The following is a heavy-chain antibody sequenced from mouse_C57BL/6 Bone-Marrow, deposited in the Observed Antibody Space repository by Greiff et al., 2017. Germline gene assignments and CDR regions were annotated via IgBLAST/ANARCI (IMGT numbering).Heavy chain of an antibody. J-gene: IGHJ4*01. CDR3: TRDYGSLYAMDD. D-gene: IGHD1-1*01. CDR1: GFNIKDDY. V-gene: IGHV14-4*01. Sequence: EVQLQQSGAELVRPGASVKLSCTASGFNIKDDYMHWVKQRPEQGLEWIGWIDPENGDTEYASKFQGKATITADTSSNTAYLQLSSLTSEDTAVYYCTRDYGSLYAMDDWGQGTSVTVSS. CDR2: IDPENGDT.